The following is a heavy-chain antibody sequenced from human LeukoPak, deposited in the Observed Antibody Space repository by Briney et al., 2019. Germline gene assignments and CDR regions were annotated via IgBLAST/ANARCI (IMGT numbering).Heavy chain of an antibody. J-gene: IGHJ4*02. CDR3: AKRHRSGVAAPYFGY. D-gene: IGHD6-6*01. CDR2: IRYDGSNK. CDR1: GFTFSSYG. V-gene: IGHV3-30*02. Sequence: GGSLRLSCAASGFTFSSYGMHWVRQAPGKGLEWVAFIRYDGSNKYYADSVKGRFTISRDNSKNTLYLQMNSLRADDTAVYYCAKRHRSGVAAPYFGYWGQGTLVTVSS.